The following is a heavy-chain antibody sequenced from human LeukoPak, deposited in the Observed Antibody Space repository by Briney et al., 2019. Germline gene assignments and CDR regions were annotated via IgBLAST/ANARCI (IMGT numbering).Heavy chain of an antibody. D-gene: IGHD6-13*01. V-gene: IGHV4-39*07. CDR1: GGSISSSSYY. CDR2: IYYSGST. Sequence: SETLSLTCTVSGGSISSSSYYWGWIRQPPGKGLEWIGSIYYSGSTYYNPSLKSRVTISVDTSKNQFSLKLSSVTAADTAVYYCARRFGRQQGNWFDPWGQGTLVTVSS. J-gene: IGHJ5*02. CDR3: ARRFGRQQGNWFDP.